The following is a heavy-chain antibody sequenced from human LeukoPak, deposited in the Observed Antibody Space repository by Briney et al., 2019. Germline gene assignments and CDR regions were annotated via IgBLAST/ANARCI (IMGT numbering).Heavy chain of an antibody. J-gene: IGHJ4*02. Sequence: GASVKVSCKASGYTFTSYYMHWVRQAPGQGLEWMGIINPSGGSTSYAQKFQGRVTITADESTSTAYMELSSLRSEDTAVYYCARDGKYYGSGSPQGPYYFDYWGQGTLVTVSS. CDR2: INPSGGST. V-gene: IGHV1-46*01. CDR3: ARDGKYYGSGSPQGPYYFDY. D-gene: IGHD3-10*01. CDR1: GYTFTSYY.